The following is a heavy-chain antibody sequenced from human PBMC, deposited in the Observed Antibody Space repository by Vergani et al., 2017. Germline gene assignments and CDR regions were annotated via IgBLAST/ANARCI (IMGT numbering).Heavy chain of an antibody. CDR1: GFTFSSLA. CDR2: IKNTGDST. V-gene: IGHV3-23*01. CDR3: GRGSDNYN. J-gene: IGHJ4*02. Sequence: EVQLLQSEGAVVQPGGSLRLSCVASGFTFSSLAMSWVRQGHGQGLEWVSSIKNTGDSTQYADSVKGRFTISRDNSKNTLYLQMNSLRVEDTAVYYCGRGSDNYNWGQGTLVTVSS. D-gene: IGHD5-24*01.